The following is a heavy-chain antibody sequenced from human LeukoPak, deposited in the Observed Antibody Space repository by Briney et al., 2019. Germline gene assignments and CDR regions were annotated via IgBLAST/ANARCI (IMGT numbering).Heavy chain of an antibody. D-gene: IGHD6-19*01. CDR1: GGSISSYY. CDR3: ARGYSSGWYGGLRY. V-gene: IGHV4-59*01. Sequence: SGTLSLTCTVSGGSISSYYWSWIRQPPGKGLEWIGYIYYSGSTNYNPSLKSRVTISVDTSKNQFSLKLSSVTAADTAVYYCARGYSSGWYGGLRYWGQGTLVTVSS. J-gene: IGHJ4*02. CDR2: IYYSGST.